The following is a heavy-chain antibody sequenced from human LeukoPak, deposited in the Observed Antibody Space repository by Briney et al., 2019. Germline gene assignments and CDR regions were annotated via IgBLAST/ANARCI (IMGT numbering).Heavy chain of an antibody. Sequence: PSGTLSLTCAVSGGSITSSKWWTWVRQPPGKGLEWIGESYHSGSTSYNPSLKSRVTISVDKSKKQFSLKLSSVTAADTAVYYCARLSPDGFDIWGQGTMVTVFS. V-gene: IGHV4-4*02. J-gene: IGHJ3*02. CDR3: ARLSPDGFDI. CDR2: SYHSGST. D-gene: IGHD2/OR15-2a*01. CDR1: GGSITSSKW.